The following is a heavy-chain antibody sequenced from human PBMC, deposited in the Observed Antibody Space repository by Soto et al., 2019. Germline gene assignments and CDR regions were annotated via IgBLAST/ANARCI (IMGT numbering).Heavy chain of an antibody. V-gene: IGHV3-11*01. J-gene: IGHJ5*02. D-gene: IGHD6-25*01. Sequence: PWGSLRLSCAASGFTFSDYYMSWIRQAPWKGLEWVSYISSSGSTIYYADSVKGRFTISRDNAKNSLYLQMNSLRAEDTAVYYCARLGLVSSVSLGLNWFAPWGQGTLVTVSS. CDR2: ISSSGSTI. CDR1: GFTFSDYY. CDR3: ARLGLVSSVSLGLNWFAP.